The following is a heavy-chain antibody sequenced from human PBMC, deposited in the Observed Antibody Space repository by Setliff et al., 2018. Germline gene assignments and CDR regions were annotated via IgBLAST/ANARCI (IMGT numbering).Heavy chain of an antibody. J-gene: IGHJ4*02. CDR3: ARENMAKNFWGEHSDY. D-gene: IGHD3-3*01. Sequence: ASVKVSCKASGYTFTGYYMHWVRQAPGQGLEWMGWINPSDGSTTYAQKFQGRVTMTRDTSTNTVYMQLSSLRSEDTAVYYCARENMAKNFWGEHSDYWGQGTLVTVSS. V-gene: IGHV1-46*01. CDR1: GYTFTGYY. CDR2: INPSDGST.